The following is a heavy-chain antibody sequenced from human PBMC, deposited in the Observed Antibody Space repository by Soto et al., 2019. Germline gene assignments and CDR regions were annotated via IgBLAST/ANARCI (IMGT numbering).Heavy chain of an antibody. Sequence: QITLKESGPTLVKPTQTLTLTCTFSGFSLSTNGVGVGWIRQPPGKALEWLALIYWDDDKRYSPSLKSRLTTTKDTSKNRVVLTMTNIDPVYTATYYCAHSPRITMYDYWGQGTLVTVSS. V-gene: IGHV2-5*02. D-gene: IGHD3-10*02. J-gene: IGHJ4*02. CDR2: IYWDDDK. CDR1: GFSLSTNGVG. CDR3: AHSPRITMYDY.